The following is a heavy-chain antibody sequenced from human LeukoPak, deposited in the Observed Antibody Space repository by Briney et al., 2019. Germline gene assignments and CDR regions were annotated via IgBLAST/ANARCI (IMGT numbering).Heavy chain of an antibody. J-gene: IGHJ4*02. V-gene: IGHV3-7*01. CDR2: INQDGSKK. CDR1: GFTFSSYW. Sequence: GGSLRLSCAASGFTFSSYWMTWVRQAPGKGLEWVANINQDGSKKHFVDSVKGRFTISRDNAKNSLYLRMNILRAEDTAVYYCAREGVGATNYDYWGQGTLVTVSS. CDR3: AREGVGATNYDY. D-gene: IGHD1-26*01.